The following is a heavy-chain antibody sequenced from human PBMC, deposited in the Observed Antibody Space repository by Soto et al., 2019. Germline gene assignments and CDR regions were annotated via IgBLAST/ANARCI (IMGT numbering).Heavy chain of an antibody. Sequence: EVQLVESGGGLVQPGGSLRLSCTASGFTFTPYWMNWVRQAPGKGLVWVSRISSDGSSTTYADSVKGRFTISRDNAKNTLYRQMNRLRVEDTDVYYCTRDWYSSSEYWGQGTLVTVSS. CDR3: TRDWYSSSEY. J-gene: IGHJ4*02. CDR2: ISSDGSST. D-gene: IGHD6-13*01. V-gene: IGHV3-74*01. CDR1: GFTFTPYW.